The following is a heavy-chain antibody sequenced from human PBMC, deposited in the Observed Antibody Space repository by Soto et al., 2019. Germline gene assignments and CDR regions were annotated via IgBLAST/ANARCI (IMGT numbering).Heavy chain of an antibody. Sequence: LGESLKISCKGSGYSFTSYWISWVRQMPGKGLEWMGRIDPSDSYTNYSPSFQGHVTISADKSISTAYLQWSSLKASDTAMYYCARFDTAMVTSDNWGQGTLVTVSS. CDR2: IDPSDSYT. J-gene: IGHJ4*02. V-gene: IGHV5-10-1*01. CDR3: ARFDTAMVTSDN. D-gene: IGHD5-18*01. CDR1: GYSFTSYW.